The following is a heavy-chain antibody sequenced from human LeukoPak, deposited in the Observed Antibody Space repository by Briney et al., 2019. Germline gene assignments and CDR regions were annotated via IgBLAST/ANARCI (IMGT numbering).Heavy chain of an antibody. CDR1: GGSFSGYY. CDR2: INHSGST. D-gene: IGHD4-17*01. CDR3: ASGGDYGGYGGHLDY. Sequence: SETLSLTCAVYGGSFSGYYWSWIRQPPGKGVEWIGEINHSGSTNYNPSLKSRVTISVDTSKNQFSLRLSSVTAADTAVYYCASGGDYGGYGGHLDYWGQGTLVTVSS. J-gene: IGHJ4*02. V-gene: IGHV4-34*01.